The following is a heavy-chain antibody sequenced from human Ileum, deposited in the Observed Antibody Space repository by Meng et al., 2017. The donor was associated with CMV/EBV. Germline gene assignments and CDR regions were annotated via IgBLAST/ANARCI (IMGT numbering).Heavy chain of an antibody. V-gene: IGHV4-39*07. CDR2: IYYNGNT. CDR1: SISSSSYY. J-gene: IGHJ5*02. CDR3: ARDLYCSNTRCNATGIGP. Sequence: SISSSSYYWGWLRQPPGGGLEWIASIYYNGNTYNNPSLKSRLTISVDTSRNQFSLKLSSVTAADTAMHYCARDLYCSNTRCNATGIGPWGQGTLVTVSS. D-gene: IGHD2-2*01.